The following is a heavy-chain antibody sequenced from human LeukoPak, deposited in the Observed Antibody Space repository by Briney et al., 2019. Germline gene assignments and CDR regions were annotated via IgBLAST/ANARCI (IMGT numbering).Heavy chain of an antibody. J-gene: IGHJ1*01. D-gene: IGHD1-26*01. CDR3: ARVEYSGSYPGYFQH. V-gene: IGHV4-39*07. CDR1: GASISSSSYY. CDR2: IYYSGST. Sequence: SETLSLTCTVSGASISSSSYYWGWIRQPPGTGLEWIGSIYYSGSTYYNPSFKSRVTISVDTSKNQFSLKLTSLTAADTAVYYCARVEYSGSYPGYFQHWGQGTLVTVSS.